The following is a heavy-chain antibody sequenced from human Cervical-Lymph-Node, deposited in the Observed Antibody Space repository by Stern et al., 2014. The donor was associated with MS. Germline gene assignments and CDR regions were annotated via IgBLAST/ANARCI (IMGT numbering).Heavy chain of an antibody. V-gene: IGHV3-30-3*01. J-gene: IGHJ3*01. CDR1: GFTFSSYT. Sequence: QMQLVQSGGGVVQPGRSLRLSCAVSGFTFSSYTMHWVRQAPGKGLEWVALISKDGRNKYYADSVKGRFTMSRDNSKNTLSLQMNSLRAEDTAVYYCARERDDALDFWGQGTMVTVSS. CDR2: ISKDGRNK. CDR3: ARERDDALDF.